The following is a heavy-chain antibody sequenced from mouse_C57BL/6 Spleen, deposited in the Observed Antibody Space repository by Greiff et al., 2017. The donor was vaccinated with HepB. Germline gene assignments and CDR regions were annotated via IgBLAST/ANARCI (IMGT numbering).Heavy chain of an antibody. CDR3: ARDTHYYGRTGFAY. J-gene: IGHJ3*01. Sequence: EVQLVESGGGLVKPGGSLKLSCAASGFTFSSYAMSWVRQTPEKRLEWVATISDGGSYTYYPDNVKGRFTISRDNAKNNLYLQMSHLKSEDTAMYYCARDTHYYGRTGFAYWGQGTLVTVSA. V-gene: IGHV5-4*01. D-gene: IGHD1-1*01. CDR2: ISDGGSYT. CDR1: GFTFSSYA.